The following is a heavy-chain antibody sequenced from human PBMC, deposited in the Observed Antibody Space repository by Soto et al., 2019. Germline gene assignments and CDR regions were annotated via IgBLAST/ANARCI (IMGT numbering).Heavy chain of an antibody. Sequence: SETLSLTCTVSGGSISSYYWSWIRQPPGKGLEWIGYIYYSGSTNYNPSLKSRVTISVDTSKNQFSLKLSSVTAADTAVYYCARHDSIDWNYYIDYWGQGTLVTVSS. J-gene: IGHJ4*02. V-gene: IGHV4-59*08. CDR2: IYYSGST. D-gene: IGHD1-7*01. CDR3: ARHDSIDWNYYIDY. CDR1: GGSISSYY.